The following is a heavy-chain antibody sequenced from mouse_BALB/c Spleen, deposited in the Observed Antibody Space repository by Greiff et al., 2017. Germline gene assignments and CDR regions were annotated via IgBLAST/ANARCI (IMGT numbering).Heavy chain of an antibody. CDR1: GYTFTDYN. CDR3: ARGADYGNYGY. V-gene: IGHV1S29*02. Sequence: VQLQQPGAELVKPGASVKISCKASGYTFTDYNMHWVKQSHGKSLEWIGYIYPYNGGTGYNQKFKSKATLTVDNSSSTAYMELRSLTSEDSAVYYCARGADYGNYGYWGQGTTLTVSS. CDR2: IYPYNGGT. J-gene: IGHJ2*01. D-gene: IGHD2-1*01.